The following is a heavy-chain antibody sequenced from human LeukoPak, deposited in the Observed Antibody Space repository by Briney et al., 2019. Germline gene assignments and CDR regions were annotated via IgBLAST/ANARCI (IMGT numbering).Heavy chain of an antibody. D-gene: IGHD1-26*01. CDR1: GYSFTSYG. Sequence: ASVKVSCKASGYSFTSYGISWVREAPGRGLEWVGYVSAYDGETRYAQKFQGRVTLTADTSTGTVYMEMRRLRSDDTAVYYCARGGKNYFDFWGQGTLVTVSS. CDR3: ARGGKNYFDF. CDR2: VSAYDGET. J-gene: IGHJ4*02. V-gene: IGHV1-18*01.